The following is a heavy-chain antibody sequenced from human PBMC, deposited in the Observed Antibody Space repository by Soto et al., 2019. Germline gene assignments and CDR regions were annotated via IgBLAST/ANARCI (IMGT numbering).Heavy chain of an antibody. CDR1: GGTFSSYA. D-gene: IGHD3-3*01. V-gene: IGHV1-69*13. CDR2: IIPIFGTA. J-gene: IGHJ6*02. Sequence: SVKVSCKASGGTFSSYAISWVRQAPGQGLERMGGIIPIFGTANYAQKFQGRVTITADESTSTAYMELSSLRSEDTAVYYCARVWENYDFWSGYYSADGASYYYGMDVWGQGTTVTVSS. CDR3: ARVWENYDFWSGYYSADGASYYYGMDV.